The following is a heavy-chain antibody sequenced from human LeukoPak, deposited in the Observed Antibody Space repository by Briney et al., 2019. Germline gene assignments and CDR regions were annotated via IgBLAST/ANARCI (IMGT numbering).Heavy chain of an antibody. V-gene: IGHV3-73*01. CDR3: TREYSSGWPFDF. Sequence: GGSLRLSCAASGFTFSDSAIHWVRQATGKGLEWVGRVRSKADTYATTYGASLKGRFTISRDDSRNRAYLQMSSLRTEDTAVYYCTREYSSGWPFDFWGQGTLVTVSS. J-gene: IGHJ4*02. D-gene: IGHD6-19*01. CDR1: GFTFSDSA. CDR2: VRSKADTYAT.